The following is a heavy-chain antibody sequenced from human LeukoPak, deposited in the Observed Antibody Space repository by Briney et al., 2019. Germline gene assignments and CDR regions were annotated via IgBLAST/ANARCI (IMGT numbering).Heavy chain of an antibody. CDR2: IYYSGST. CDR1: GGSISSSSYY. J-gene: IGHJ4*02. CDR3: ARRLKPMFSFASYFHY. Sequence: SETLSLTCTVSGGSISSSSYYWGWIRQPPGKGLEWIGSIYYSGSTYYNPSLKSRVTISVDTSKNQFSLKLSSVTAADTAVYYCARRLKPMFSFASYFHYWGQGTLVTVSS. D-gene: IGHD3-10*02. V-gene: IGHV4-39*01.